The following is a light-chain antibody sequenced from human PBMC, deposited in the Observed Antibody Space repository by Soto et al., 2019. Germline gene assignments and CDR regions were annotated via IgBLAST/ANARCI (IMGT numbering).Light chain of an antibody. CDR1: QSVSSSY. CDR2: GAS. CDR3: QQYGSSPPTT. J-gene: IGKJ4*01. V-gene: IGKV3-20*01. Sequence: EIVLTQSPGTLSLSPGERATLSCRASQSVSSSYLAWYQQKPGQAPRLLIYGASSRATGIPDRFSGSRSGTDFTLTISRLEPEDFAVYYCQQYGSSPPTTFGGGTKVEIK.